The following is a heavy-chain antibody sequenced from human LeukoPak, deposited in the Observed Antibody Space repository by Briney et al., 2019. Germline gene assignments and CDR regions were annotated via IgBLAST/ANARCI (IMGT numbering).Heavy chain of an antibody. J-gene: IGHJ4*02. D-gene: IGHD6-13*01. V-gene: IGHV3-53*01. CDR3: AKVPATAAGVY. CDR1: GFTVSSIY. Sequence: GGSLRLSCAASGFTVSSIYMSWVRQAPGKGLEWVSIIYRGGSTYYADSVKGRFAVSRDNSKNTLYLQMNSLRADDTAVYYCAKVPATAAGVYWGQGTLVTVSS. CDR2: IYRGGST.